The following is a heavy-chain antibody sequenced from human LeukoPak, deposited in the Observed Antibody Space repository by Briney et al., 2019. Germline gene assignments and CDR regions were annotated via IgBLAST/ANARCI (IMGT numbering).Heavy chain of an antibody. J-gene: IGHJ2*01. CDR2: IYYNGST. D-gene: IGHD2-15*01. Sequence: SETLSLTXTVSGGSISSSSYYWGWIRQPPGKGLEWIGSIYYNGSTYYNPSLKSRVTISVDTSKNQFSLKLSSVTAADTAVYYCARRWVVAATRGMATDLKSHSHRYFDLWGRGTLVTVSS. CDR1: GGSISSSSYY. CDR3: ARRWVVAATRGMATDLKSHSHRYFDL. V-gene: IGHV4-39*01.